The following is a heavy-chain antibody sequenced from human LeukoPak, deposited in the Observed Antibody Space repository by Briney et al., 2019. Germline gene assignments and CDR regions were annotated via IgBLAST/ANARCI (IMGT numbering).Heavy chain of an antibody. CDR2: IYHSGTT. CDR1: GGSLVSYY. V-gene: IGHV4-59*01. J-gene: IGHJ4*02. D-gene: IGHD5-24*01. Sequence: SETLSLTFSVSGGSLVSYYWSWLRQPPGKGLEWIGYIYHSGTTNYNPSLKSRVTISVDTSKNQFSLRLSSVTAADTAVYYCARESLSSYNYGYGSFDYWGQGTLVTVSS. CDR3: ARESLSSYNYGYGSFDY.